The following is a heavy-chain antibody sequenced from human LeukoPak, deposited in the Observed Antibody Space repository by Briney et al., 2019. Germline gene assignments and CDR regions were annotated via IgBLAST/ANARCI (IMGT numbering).Heavy chain of an antibody. CDR2: INPSGGST. CDR3: ARRERYCSSTSCYAFFDY. D-gene: IGHD2-2*01. V-gene: IGHV1-46*01. CDR1: GYTFTSYY. Sequence: ASVKVSCKASGYTFTSYYMHWVRPAPGQGLEWMGIINPSGGSTSYAQKFQGRVTMTRDTSTSTVYMELSSLRSEDTAVYYCARRERYCSSTSCYAFFDYWGQGTLVTVSS. J-gene: IGHJ4*02.